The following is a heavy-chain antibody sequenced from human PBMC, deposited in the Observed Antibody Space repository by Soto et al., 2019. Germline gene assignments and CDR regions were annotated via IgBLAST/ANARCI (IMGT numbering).Heavy chain of an antibody. CDR2: ISAYNGDT. J-gene: IGHJ5*02. Sequence: ASVKVSCKSSGYTFTNYDINWVRQAPGQGLEWMGWISAYNGDTNYAQKLQGRVTMTTDTSTSTAYMELRSLRSDDTAVYYCARSGLPDPVVVVGHTPFDPWGQGTLVTVS. CDR1: GYTFTNYD. CDR3: ARSGLPDPVVVVGHTPFDP. D-gene: IGHD2-15*01. V-gene: IGHV1-18*01.